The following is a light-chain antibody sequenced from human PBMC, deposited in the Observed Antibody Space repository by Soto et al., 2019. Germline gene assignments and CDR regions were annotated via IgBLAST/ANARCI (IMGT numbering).Light chain of an antibody. CDR1: RSNIGADYD. Sequence: QAVVTQPPSVSGAPGQRVTISCTGSRSNIGADYDVHWYQHLPGTAPKLLISGNSNRPSGVPDRFSASKSGTSASLAITGLQAEDEAEYYCQSYDSSLSVYVVFGGGTKLTVL. V-gene: IGLV1-40*01. CDR3: QSYDSSLSVYVV. J-gene: IGLJ2*01. CDR2: GNS.